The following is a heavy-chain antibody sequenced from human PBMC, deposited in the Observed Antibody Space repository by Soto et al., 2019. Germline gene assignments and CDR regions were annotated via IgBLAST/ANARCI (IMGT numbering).Heavy chain of an antibody. Sequence: ASVKVSCKASGGTFSSYAISWVRQAPGQGLEWMGGIIPIFGTANYAQKFQGRVTITADESTSTAYMELSSLRSEDTAVYYCAQHGYGKYYFDYWGQGTLVTVSS. CDR3: AQHGYGKYYFDY. D-gene: IGHD5-18*01. V-gene: IGHV1-69*13. CDR2: IIPIFGTA. CDR1: GGTFSSYA. J-gene: IGHJ4*02.